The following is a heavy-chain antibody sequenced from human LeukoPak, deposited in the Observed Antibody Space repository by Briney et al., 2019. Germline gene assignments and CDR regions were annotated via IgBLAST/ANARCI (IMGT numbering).Heavy chain of an antibody. Sequence: EPGGSLSLSCAASGFTFSNFWMTWVRQAPGKGLEWVANIKQDGSEKYYLDSVKGRFTISRDNGKNSLYLQMNSLRAEDTAVYYCARDIGRASAYWGQGTLVTVSS. D-gene: IGHD1-26*01. J-gene: IGHJ4*02. CDR2: IKQDGSEK. V-gene: IGHV3-7*01. CDR1: GFTFSNFW. CDR3: ARDIGRASAY.